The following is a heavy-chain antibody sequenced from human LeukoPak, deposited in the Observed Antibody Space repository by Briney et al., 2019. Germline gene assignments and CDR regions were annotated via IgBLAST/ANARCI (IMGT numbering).Heavy chain of an antibody. J-gene: IGHJ6*03. CDR3: ARGTYSGSSYYYYIHV. CDR1: GASVSSYH. Sequence: SETLSLTCTVSGASVSSYHWSWIRQPPGKGLEWIGHMSYSGSTNYNPSLKSRVTISVDTSKNQFSLKLSSVAAADTAVYYCARGTYSGSSYYYYIHVWGKGTTVTVSS. V-gene: IGHV4-59*08. D-gene: IGHD6-19*01. CDR2: MSYSGST.